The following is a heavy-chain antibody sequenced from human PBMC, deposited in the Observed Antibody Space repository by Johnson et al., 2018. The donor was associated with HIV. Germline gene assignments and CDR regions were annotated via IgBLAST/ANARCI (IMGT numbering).Heavy chain of an antibody. CDR2: ISYDGSST. J-gene: IGHJ3*02. D-gene: IGHD2-21*02. CDR1: EFTFGRLS. Sequence: VQLVESGGGVVQPGRSLRLSCAAPEFTFGRLSLHCVRQPPGKGLEWVSLISYDGSSTTYADSVKGRFIISRDNAKNTLYLEMKSLRVDDTAVYYCVRDDYAFHIWGQGTMVTVSS. CDR3: VRDDYAFHI. V-gene: IGHV3-30*07.